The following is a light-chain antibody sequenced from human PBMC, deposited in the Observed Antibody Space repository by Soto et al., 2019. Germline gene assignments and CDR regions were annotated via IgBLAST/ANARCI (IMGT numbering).Light chain of an antibody. CDR3: QQYNTWHLT. CDR1: QSVNSN. J-gene: IGKJ4*01. V-gene: IGKV3-15*01. Sequence: EIVMTQSPATLSVSPGAGATLSCRAGQSVNSNLAWFQQKPGQAPRLLIYSASTRATGIPARFTGSGSGTEVTLTISSLLSEDSAVYYCQQYNTWHLTFGGGTKVEIK. CDR2: SAS.